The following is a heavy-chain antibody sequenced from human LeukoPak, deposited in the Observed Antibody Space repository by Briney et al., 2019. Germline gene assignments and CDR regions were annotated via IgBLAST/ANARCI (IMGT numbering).Heavy chain of an antibody. CDR2: IIPILGIA. D-gene: IGHD3-9*01. J-gene: IGHJ1*01. CDR3: ASSEKYDILTGYHAEYFQH. V-gene: IGHV1-69*04. Sequence: VTSVKVSCKASGGTFSSYAISWVRQAPGQGLEWMGRIIPILGIANYAQKFQGRVTITADKSTSTAYMELSSLRSEDTAVYYCASSEKYDILTGYHAEYFQHWGQGTLVTVSS. CDR1: GGTFSSYA.